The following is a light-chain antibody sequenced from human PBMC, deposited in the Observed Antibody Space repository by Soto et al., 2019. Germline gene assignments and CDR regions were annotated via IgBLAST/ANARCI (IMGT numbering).Light chain of an antibody. CDR2: GAS. J-gene: IGKJ1*01. Sequence: VLTQSPATLSLSPVERATLSCRASENVSTFVDWYQQKPGQAPRLLIYGASNRATDIPARFSGSWSGTDFTLTISNLEPEDFAVYYCQQHSHWPPWTFGQGTRVEIQ. CDR1: ENVSTF. V-gene: IGKV3-11*01. CDR3: QQHSHWPPWT.